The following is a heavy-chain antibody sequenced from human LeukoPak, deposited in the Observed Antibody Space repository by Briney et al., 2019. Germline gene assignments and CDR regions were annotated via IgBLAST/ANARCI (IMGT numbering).Heavy chain of an antibody. Sequence: GGSLRLSCAASGFTFSSYAMSWVRQAPGKGLEWVSAISGSGGSTYYADSVKGRFTISRDNAKNSLYLQMNSLRAEDTAVYYCARSVGGCSGGSCSYYYYMDVWGKGTTVTVSS. CDR1: GFTFSSYA. CDR3: ARSVGGCSGGSCSYYYYMDV. V-gene: IGHV3-23*01. D-gene: IGHD2-15*01. CDR2: ISGSGGST. J-gene: IGHJ6*03.